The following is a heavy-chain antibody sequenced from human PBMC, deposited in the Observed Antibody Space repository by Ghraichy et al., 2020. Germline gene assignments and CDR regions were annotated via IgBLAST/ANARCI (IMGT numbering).Heavy chain of an antibody. D-gene: IGHD1-26*01. CDR2: ISSSSSTI. V-gene: IGHV3-48*02. J-gene: IGHJ6*02. CDR1: GFTFSSYS. CDR3: ARDSLGVGATVGGGES. Sequence: GGSLRLSCAASGFTFSSYSMNWVRQAPGKGLEWVSYISSSSSTIYYADSVKGRFTISRDNAKNSLYLQMNSLRDEDTAVYYCARDSLGVGATVGGGESWGQGTTVTVSS.